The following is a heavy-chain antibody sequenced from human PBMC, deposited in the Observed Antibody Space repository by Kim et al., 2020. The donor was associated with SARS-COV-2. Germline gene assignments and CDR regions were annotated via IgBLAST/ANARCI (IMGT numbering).Heavy chain of an antibody. Sequence: IYDDDSVKGRITISKDNAKNTLYLKVNSLRAADTAVYYCARVGRGSGFDPWGQGTLVTVSS. CDR2: I. D-gene: IGHD3-10*01. CDR3: ARVGRGSGFDP. J-gene: IGHJ5*02. V-gene: IGHV3-48*04.